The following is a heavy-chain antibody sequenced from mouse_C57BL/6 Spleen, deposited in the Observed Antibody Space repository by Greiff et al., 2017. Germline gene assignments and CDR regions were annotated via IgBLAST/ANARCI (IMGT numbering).Heavy chain of an antibody. CDR2: INRSSGGT. Sequence: QVQLQQPGTELVKPGASVKLSCEASGYTFTSYWMHWVKQTPGKSLELIGNINRSSGGTYYHEKFKSKATLTVDKSSSTAYMQLSSLTSEDSAVYYCARGDVPYAMDYWGKGTSVTAAS. CDR3: ARGDVPYAMDY. J-gene: IGHJ4*01. V-gene: IGHV1-53*01. CDR1: GYTFTSYW.